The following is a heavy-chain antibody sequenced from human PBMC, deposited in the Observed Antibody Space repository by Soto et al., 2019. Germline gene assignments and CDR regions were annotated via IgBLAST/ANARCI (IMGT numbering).Heavy chain of an antibody. Sequence: QVQLVESGGGVVQPGRSLRLSCAASGFTFSSYGMHWVRQAPGKGLEWVAVIWYDGSNKYYADSVKGRFTISRDNSKNTLYLQMNSLRAEDTAVYYCARDGGYGDYGGGYYFDYWGQGTLVTVSS. V-gene: IGHV3-33*01. CDR1: GFTFSSYG. CDR3: ARDGGYGDYGGGYYFDY. J-gene: IGHJ4*02. D-gene: IGHD4-17*01. CDR2: IWYDGSNK.